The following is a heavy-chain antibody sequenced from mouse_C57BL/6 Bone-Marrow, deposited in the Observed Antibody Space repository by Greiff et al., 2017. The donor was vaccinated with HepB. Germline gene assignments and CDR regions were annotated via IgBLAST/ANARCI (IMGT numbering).Heavy chain of an antibody. Sequence: QVQLKQSGAELVRPGSSVKLSCKASGYTFTSYWMDWVKQRPGQGLEWIGNIYPSDSETHYNQKFKDKATLTVDKSSSTAYMQLSSLTSEDSAVYYCARRRLGAWFAYWGQGTLVTVSA. D-gene: IGHD3-2*02. J-gene: IGHJ3*01. CDR2: IYPSDSET. V-gene: IGHV1-61*01. CDR3: ARRRLGAWFAY. CDR1: GYTFTSYW.